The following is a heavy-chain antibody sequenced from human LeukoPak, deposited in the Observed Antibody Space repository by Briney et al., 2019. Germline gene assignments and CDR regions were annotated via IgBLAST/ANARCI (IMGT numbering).Heavy chain of an antibody. Sequence: QAWGSLRLSCAASGFTFSSYGMHWVRQAPGKGLEWVAIISYDGSNKYYADSVKGRFPISRDNSKNTLYLQMNSLRTEDTAVYYCAKGKKSSGSSLDFLDYWGQGTLVTVSS. CDR2: ISYDGSNK. CDR3: AKGKKSSGSSLDFLDY. J-gene: IGHJ4*02. D-gene: IGHD3-10*01. CDR1: GFTFSSYG. V-gene: IGHV3-30*18.